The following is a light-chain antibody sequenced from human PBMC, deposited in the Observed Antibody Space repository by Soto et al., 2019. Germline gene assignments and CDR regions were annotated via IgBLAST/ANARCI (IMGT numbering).Light chain of an antibody. CDR3: QSYDNSLNHVV. V-gene: IGLV1-40*01. CDR2: GDN. CDR1: SSNIGSFYD. Sequence: QSVLTQPPSVSGAPGQRVTITCTGSSSNIGSFYDVHWYQQLPGTVPKLLIYGDNNRPSGVPDRFSGSKSGTAASLAITGLQPEDEAEYYCQSYDNSLNHVVFGGGTKLTVL. J-gene: IGLJ2*01.